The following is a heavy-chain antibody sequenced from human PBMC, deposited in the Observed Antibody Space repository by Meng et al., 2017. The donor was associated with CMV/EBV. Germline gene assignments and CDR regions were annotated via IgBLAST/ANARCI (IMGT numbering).Heavy chain of an antibody. CDR2: ISGSGGST. Sequence: GESLKISCAASGFTFSSYAMSWVRQAPGKGLEWVSAISGSGGSTYYADSVKGRFTISRDKSKNTLYLQMNSLRAEDTAVYYCAKEGLEYLAAGYNWFDPWGQGTLVTVSS. V-gene: IGHV3-23*01. CDR1: GFTFSSYA. CDR3: AKEGLEYLAAGYNWFDP. D-gene: IGHD6-13*01. J-gene: IGHJ5*02.